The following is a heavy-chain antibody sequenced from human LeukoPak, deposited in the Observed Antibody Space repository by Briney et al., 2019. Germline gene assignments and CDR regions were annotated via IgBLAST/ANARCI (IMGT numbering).Heavy chain of an antibody. CDR2: ISSSGSTI. CDR3: ARAVVPAAVRSAFDI. CDR1: GFTFSSYE. Sequence: PGGSLRLSCAASGFTFSSYEMNWVRQAPGKGLEWVSYISSSGSTIYYADSVKGRFTISRDNAKNSLYLQMNSLRAEDTAVYYCARAVVPAAVRSAFDIWGQGTMVTVSS. J-gene: IGHJ3*02. V-gene: IGHV3-48*03. D-gene: IGHD2-2*01.